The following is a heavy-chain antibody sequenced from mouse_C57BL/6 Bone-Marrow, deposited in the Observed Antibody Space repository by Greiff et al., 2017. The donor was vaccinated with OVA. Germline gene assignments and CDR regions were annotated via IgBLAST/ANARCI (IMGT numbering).Heavy chain of an antibody. D-gene: IGHD1-1*01. J-gene: IGHJ3*01. CDR2: IDPSDSYT. CDR1: GYTFTSYW. Sequence: QVQLQQPGAELVKPGASVKLSCKASGYTFTSYWMQWVKQRPGQGLEWIGEIDPSDSYTNYNQKFKGKATLTVDTSSSTAYMQLSSLTSEDSAVYYCARIYYYGSSFLNWGQGTLVTVSA. CDR3: ARIYYYGSSFLN. V-gene: IGHV1-50*01.